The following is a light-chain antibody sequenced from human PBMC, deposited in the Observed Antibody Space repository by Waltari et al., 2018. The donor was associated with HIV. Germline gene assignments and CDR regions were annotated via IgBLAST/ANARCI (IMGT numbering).Light chain of an antibody. J-gene: IGLJ2*01. CDR1: TSDVGGYNS. CDR2: EVS. CDR3: SSYTSSDTVV. V-gene: IGLV2-14*03. Sequence: QSALTQPASVSGSPGQSITISCTGTTSDVGGYNSVSWYQQHTAKAPKLAILEVSSRPSGVSNRFSGSKSGNTASLTISGLQAEDEAYYYCSSYTSSDTVVFGGGTKVTVL.